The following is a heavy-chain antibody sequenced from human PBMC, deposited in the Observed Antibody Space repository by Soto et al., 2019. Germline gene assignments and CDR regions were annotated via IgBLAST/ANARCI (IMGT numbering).Heavy chain of an antibody. CDR1: GYTFTSYA. CDR3: AIELYDYGDDGGLFDP. CDR2: INAGNGNT. J-gene: IGHJ5*02. D-gene: IGHD4-17*01. V-gene: IGHV1-3*01. Sequence: ASVKVSCKAYGYTFTSYAMHWVRQAPGQRLEWMGWINAGNGNTKYSQKFQGRVTITRDTSASTAYMELSSLRSEDTAVYYCAIELYDYGDDGGLFDPWGQGTLVTVSS.